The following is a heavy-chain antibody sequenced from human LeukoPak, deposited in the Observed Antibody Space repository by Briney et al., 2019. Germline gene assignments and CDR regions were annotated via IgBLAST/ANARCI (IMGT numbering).Heavy chain of an antibody. V-gene: IGHV3-23*01. CDR1: GFTFSTYA. Sequence: GGSLRLSCAASGFTFSTYAMSWVRQAPGKGLEWVSLITSSGSNTYYADSVKGRFTISRDNSKSTLYLQMNSLRAEDTAVYYCARDDSTGYCTNGVCYKDAFDIWGQGTMVTVSS. J-gene: IGHJ3*02. CDR3: ARDDSTGYCTNGVCYKDAFDI. D-gene: IGHD2-8*01. CDR2: ITSSGSNT.